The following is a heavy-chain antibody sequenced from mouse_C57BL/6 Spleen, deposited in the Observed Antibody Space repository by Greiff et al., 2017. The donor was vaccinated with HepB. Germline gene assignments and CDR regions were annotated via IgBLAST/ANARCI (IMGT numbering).Heavy chain of an antibody. Sequence: VQLQQPGAELVKPGASVKLSCKASGYTFTSYWMQWVKQRPGQGLEWIGEIDPSDSYTNYNQKFKGKATLTVDTSSSTAYMQLSSLTSEDSAVYYCARSVRRRYFDVWGTGTTVTVSS. CDR3: ARSVRRRYFDV. CDR2: IDPSDSYT. D-gene: IGHD2-14*01. J-gene: IGHJ1*03. V-gene: IGHV1-50*01. CDR1: GYTFTSYW.